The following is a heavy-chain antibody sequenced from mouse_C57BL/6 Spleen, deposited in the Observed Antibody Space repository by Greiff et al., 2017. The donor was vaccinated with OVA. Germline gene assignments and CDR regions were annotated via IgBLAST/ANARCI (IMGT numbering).Heavy chain of an antibody. CDR2: IHPNSGST. Sequence: QVQLKQPGAELVKPGASVKLSCKASGYTFTSYWMHWVKQRPGQGLEWIGMIHPNSGSTNYNEKFKSKATLTVDKSSSTAYMQLSSLTSEDSAVYYCARGVVEYFDVWGTGTTVTVSS. J-gene: IGHJ1*03. CDR3: ARGVVEYFDV. CDR1: GYTFTSYW. V-gene: IGHV1-64*01. D-gene: IGHD1-1*01.